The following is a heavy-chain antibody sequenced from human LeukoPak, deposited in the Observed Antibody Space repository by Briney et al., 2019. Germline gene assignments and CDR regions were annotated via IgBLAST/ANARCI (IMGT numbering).Heavy chain of an antibody. CDR2: INHSGST. D-gene: IGHD2-2*01. J-gene: IGHJ5*02. CDR1: GGSFSGYY. CDR3: ARVRRRYCSSTSCCGNWFDP. Sequence: SETLSLTCAVYGGSFSGYYWSWIRQPPGKGLEWIGEINHSGSTNYNPSLKSRVTISVDTSKNQFSLKLSSVTAADTAVYYCARVRRRYCSSTSCCGNWFDPWGQGTLVTVSS. V-gene: IGHV4-34*01.